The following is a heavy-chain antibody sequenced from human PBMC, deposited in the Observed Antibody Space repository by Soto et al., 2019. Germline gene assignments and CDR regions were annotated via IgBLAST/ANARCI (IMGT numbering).Heavy chain of an antibody. V-gene: IGHV3-23*01. CDR2: ISGSGFKK. CDR3: AKNQGVELVPLATVDWFDP. CDR1: GFIFETFG. Sequence: EVVLLESGGGLEQPGGSLGLSCAASGFIFETFGMSWVRQAPGKGLEWISSISGSGFKKYYADSVKGRFTISRDNSKSTVYLELHNLSAEDTAVYHCAKNQGVELVPLATVDWFDPGGQGSVVTVSS. J-gene: IGHJ5*02. D-gene: IGHD1-26*01.